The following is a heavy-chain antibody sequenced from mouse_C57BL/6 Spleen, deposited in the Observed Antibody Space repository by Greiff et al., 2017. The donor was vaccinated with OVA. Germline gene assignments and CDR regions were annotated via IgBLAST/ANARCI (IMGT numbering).Heavy chain of an antibody. V-gene: IGHV1-54*01. Sequence: VQLQESGAELVRPGTSVKVSCKASGYAFTNYLIEWVKQRPGPGLEWIGVINPGSGGTNYNEKFKGKATMTADKSSSTAYMQLGRLTSEDSAVYFWAREVDYDVAVGLAWFAYWGQGTLVTVSA. CDR2: INPGSGGT. J-gene: IGHJ3*01. CDR3: AREVDYDVAVGLAWFAY. CDR1: GYAFTNYL. D-gene: IGHD2-4*01.